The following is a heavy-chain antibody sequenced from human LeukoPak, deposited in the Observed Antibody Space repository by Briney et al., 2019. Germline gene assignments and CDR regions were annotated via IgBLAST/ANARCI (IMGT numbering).Heavy chain of an antibody. CDR1: GFTFSHYA. V-gene: IGHV3-30*02. CDR2: IRYDGSNK. J-gene: IGHJ3*02. CDR3: AKVRIQLWDDAFDI. Sequence: GGSLRLSCAASGFTFSHYAMHWVRQAPGKGLEWVAFIRYDGSNKHYADSVKGRFTISRDNSKNTLYLQMNSLRAEDTAVYYCAKVRIQLWDDAFDIWGQGTMVTVSS. D-gene: IGHD5-18*01.